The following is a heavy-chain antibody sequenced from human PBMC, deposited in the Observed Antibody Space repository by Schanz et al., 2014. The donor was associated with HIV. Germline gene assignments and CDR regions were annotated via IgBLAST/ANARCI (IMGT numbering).Heavy chain of an antibody. D-gene: IGHD3-3*01. Sequence: QVQLVESGGGVVQPGRSLRLSCAGSGFSFDTFGIHWVRQAPGKGLEWLAVISYDGRNKKFANSVKGRFTISRDNSKNTVYLQMNSLRAEDTAVYFCTRGRFLERGGMDVWGQGTAVTVSS. CDR3: TRGRFLERGGMDV. CDR1: GFSFDTFG. V-gene: IGHV3-30*03. CDR2: ISYDGRNK. J-gene: IGHJ6*02.